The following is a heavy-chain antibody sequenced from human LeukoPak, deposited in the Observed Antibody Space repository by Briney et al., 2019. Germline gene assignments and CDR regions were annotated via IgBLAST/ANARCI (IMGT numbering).Heavy chain of an antibody. CDR3: ARHQYSYGSSLDY. Sequence: GESLKISCKGSGYSFTNYWISWVRQMPGKGLEWMGRIDPSDSYTNYSPSFEGQVTISADNSITTASLQWSRLKASDTAIYYCARHQYSYGSSLDYWGQGTLVTVSS. CDR1: GYSFTNYW. D-gene: IGHD3-10*01. CDR2: IDPSDSYT. J-gene: IGHJ4*02. V-gene: IGHV5-10-1*04.